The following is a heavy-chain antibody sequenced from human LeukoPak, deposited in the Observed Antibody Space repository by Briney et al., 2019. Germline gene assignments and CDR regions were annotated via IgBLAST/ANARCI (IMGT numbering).Heavy chain of an antibody. CDR2: FNSDGSST. J-gene: IGHJ4*02. Sequence: SGGSLRLSCAASGFTFSTYWMHWVHQAPGKGLVWVSRFNSDGSSTYYADPVKGRFTISRDNAKNTLYLQMNSLRAEDTAVYYCARGRYYLDSWGQGTLVTVSS. CDR3: ARGRYYLDS. CDR1: GFTFSTYW. D-gene: IGHD4-17*01. V-gene: IGHV3-74*01.